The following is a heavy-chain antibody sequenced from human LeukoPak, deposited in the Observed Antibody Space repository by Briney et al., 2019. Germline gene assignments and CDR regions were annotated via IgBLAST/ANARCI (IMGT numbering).Heavy chain of an antibody. Sequence: SETLSLTCTVSGGSISSYYWSWIRQPAGKGLEWIGRIYTSGSTNYNPSLKSRVTMSVDTSKNQFSLKLSSVTAADTAVYYCARGLAVAGTADWYFDLWGRGTLVTVSS. CDR1: GGSISSYY. V-gene: IGHV4-4*07. D-gene: IGHD6-19*01. CDR2: IYTSGST. CDR3: ARGLAVAGTADWYFDL. J-gene: IGHJ2*01.